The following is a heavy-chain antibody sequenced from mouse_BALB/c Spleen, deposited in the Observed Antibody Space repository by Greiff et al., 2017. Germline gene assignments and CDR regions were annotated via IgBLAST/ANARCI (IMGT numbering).Heavy chain of an antibody. J-gene: IGHJ2*01. V-gene: IGHV5-15*02. D-gene: IGHD2-10*02. CDR1: GFTFSDYG. CDR2: ISNLAYSI. CDR3: AREYGNYVRYFDY. Sequence: EVQRVESGGGLVQPGGSRKLSCAASGFTFSDYGMAWVRQAPGKGPEWVAFISNLAYSIYYADTVTGRFTISRENAKNTLYLEMSSLRSEDTAMYYCAREYGNYVRYFDYWGQGTTLTVAS.